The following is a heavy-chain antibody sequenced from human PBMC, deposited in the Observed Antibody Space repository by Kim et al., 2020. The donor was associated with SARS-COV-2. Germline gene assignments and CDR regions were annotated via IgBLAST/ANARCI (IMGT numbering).Heavy chain of an antibody. V-gene: IGHV3-9*01. CDR2: ISWNSGSI. J-gene: IGHJ6*02. CDR1: GFTFDDYA. Sequence: GGSLRLSCAASGFTFDDYAMHWVRQAPGKGLEWVSGISWNSGSIGYADSVKGRFTISRDNAKNSLYLQMNSLRAEDTALYYCAKDLSPYYYDSSGYYPHINDYYYYGMDVWGQGTTVTVSS. D-gene: IGHD3-22*01. CDR3: AKDLSPYYYDSSGYYPHINDYYYYGMDV.